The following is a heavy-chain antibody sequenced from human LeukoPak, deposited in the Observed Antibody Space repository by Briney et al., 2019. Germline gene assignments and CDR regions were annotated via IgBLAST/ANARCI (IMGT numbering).Heavy chain of an antibody. CDR3: ANTLPIYYGSGSYYPYYYMDV. J-gene: IGHJ6*03. CDR1: GGSISSSSYY. D-gene: IGHD3-10*01. Sequence: SETLSLTCTVSGGSISSSSYYWGWIRQPPGKGLEWIGSIYYSGSTYYNPSLKSRVTISVDTSKNQFSLKLSSVAAADTAVYYCANTLPIYYGSGSYYPYYYMDVWGKGTTVTISS. CDR2: IYYSGST. V-gene: IGHV4-39*01.